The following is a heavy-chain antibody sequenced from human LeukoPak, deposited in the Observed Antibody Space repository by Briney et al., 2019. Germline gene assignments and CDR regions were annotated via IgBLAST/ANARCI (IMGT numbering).Heavy chain of an antibody. V-gene: IGHV1-18*01. J-gene: IGHJ6*02. D-gene: IGHD6-13*01. CDR1: GYTFTSYG. Sequence: ASVKVSCKASGYTFTSYGISWVRQAPGQGLEWMGWISAYNGNTNYAQKLQGRVTMTTDTSTSTAYMELRSLRSDDTAVYYCARVPYSSSWYGMDVWGQGTTVTVSS. CDR2: ISAYNGNT. CDR3: ARVPYSSSWYGMDV.